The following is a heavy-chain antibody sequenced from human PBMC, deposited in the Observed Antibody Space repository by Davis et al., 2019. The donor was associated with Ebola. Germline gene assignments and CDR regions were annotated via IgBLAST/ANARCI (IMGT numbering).Heavy chain of an antibody. J-gene: IGHJ5*02. CDR2: IIPIFGTA. V-gene: IGHV1-2*04. CDR3: ARDHSNYARDNWFNP. Sequence: AASVKVSCKASGYTFTSYAMHWVRQAPGQGLEWMGGIIPIFGTANYAQKFQGWVTMTRDTSISTAYMELSRLRSDDTAVYYCARDHSNYARDNWFNPWGQGTLVTVSS. D-gene: IGHD4-11*01. CDR1: GYTFTSYA.